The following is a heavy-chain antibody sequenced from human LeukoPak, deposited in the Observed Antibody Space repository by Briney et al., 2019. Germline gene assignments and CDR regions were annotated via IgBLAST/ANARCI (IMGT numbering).Heavy chain of an antibody. J-gene: IGHJ4*02. CDR1: GYSFTSNY. Sequence: ASVKVSCKASGYSFTSNYIHWVRQAPGQGLEWMGMIYPRDGSTSYAQKFQGRVTVTRDTSTSTVHMELSGLRSEDTAVYYCARDQEAFDYWGRGTLVTVSP. CDR3: ARDQEAFDY. V-gene: IGHV1-46*01. CDR2: IYPRDGST.